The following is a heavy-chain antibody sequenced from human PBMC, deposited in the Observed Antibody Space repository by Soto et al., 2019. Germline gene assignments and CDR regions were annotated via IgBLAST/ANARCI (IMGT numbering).Heavy chain of an antibody. J-gene: IGHJ6*02. CDR2: ISYDGSNK. D-gene: IGHD3-10*01. CDR3: AREHTVLPPTYYYYGMDV. V-gene: IGHV3-30-3*01. Sequence: GGSLRLSCAASGFTFSSYAMHWVRQAPGKGLEWVAVISYDGSNKYYADSVKGRFTISRDNSKNTLYLQMNSLRAEDTAVYYCAREHTVLPPTYYYYGMDVWGQGTTVTVSS. CDR1: GFTFSSYA.